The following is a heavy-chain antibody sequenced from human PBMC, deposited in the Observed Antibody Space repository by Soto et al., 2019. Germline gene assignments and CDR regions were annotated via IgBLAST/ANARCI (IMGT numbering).Heavy chain of an antibody. V-gene: IGHV1-18*01. J-gene: IGHJ6*02. CDR2: ISAYNGNT. D-gene: IGHD6-13*01. CDR1: GYTFTSYG. Sequence: GASVKVSCKASGYTFTSYGISWVRQAPGQGLEWMGWISAYNGNTNYAQKLQGRVTMTTDTSTSTAYMELRSLRSDDTAVYYCARAGYSSSWRGLKLNKYYYYGMDVWGQGTTVTVSS. CDR3: ARAGYSSSWRGLKLNKYYYYGMDV.